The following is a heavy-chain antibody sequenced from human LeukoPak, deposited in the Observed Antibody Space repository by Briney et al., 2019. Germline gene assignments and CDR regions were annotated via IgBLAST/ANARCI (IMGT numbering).Heavy chain of an antibody. CDR3: ASQGVPYYYDSSGYYD. D-gene: IGHD3-22*01. J-gene: IGHJ4*02. CDR1: GGSISSTIYY. Sequence: SETLSLTCSVSGGSISSTIYYWGWIRQPPGKGLEWIGSIYYSGSTYYNPSLKSRVTISVDTSKNQFSLKLSSVTAADTAVYYCASQGVPYYYDSSGYYDWGQGTLVTVSS. V-gene: IGHV4-39*01. CDR2: IYYSGST.